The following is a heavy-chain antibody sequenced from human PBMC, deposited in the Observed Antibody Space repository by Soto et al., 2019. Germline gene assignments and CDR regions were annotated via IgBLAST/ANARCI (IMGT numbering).Heavy chain of an antibody. CDR2: IIPTFGRT. V-gene: IGHV1-69*13. D-gene: IGHD6-6*01. CDR3: AREAARPYYYCYGMDV. J-gene: IGHJ6*02. Sequence: GASVKVSCKASGDTFSSYAISWVRQAPGKGLEWMGKIIPTFGRTNYAQKFQGRLTISADDSTSTAYMELRSLGSDDTAVYYCAREAARPYYYCYGMDVWGQGTTVTVSS. CDR1: GDTFSSYA.